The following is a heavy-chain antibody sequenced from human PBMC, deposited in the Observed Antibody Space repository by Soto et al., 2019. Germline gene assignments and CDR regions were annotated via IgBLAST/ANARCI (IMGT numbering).Heavy chain of an antibody. CDR1: GGSISSYS. CDR3: ASIGDGYNTDY. V-gene: IGHV4-59*08. Sequence: SETLSLTCTVSGGSISSYSWSWIRQPPGSGLEWIGYIYYGGSTNYNPSLESRVSISVDTSKNQFSLQLTSVTAADTAVYYCASIGDGYNTDYWGQGTLVTVS. D-gene: IGHD3-10*01. J-gene: IGHJ4*02. CDR2: IYYGGST.